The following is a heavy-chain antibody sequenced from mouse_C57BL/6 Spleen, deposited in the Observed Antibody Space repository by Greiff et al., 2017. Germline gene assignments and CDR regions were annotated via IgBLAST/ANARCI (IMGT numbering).Heavy chain of an antibody. CDR2: IDPSDSYT. J-gene: IGHJ2*01. Sequence: VQLQQPGTELVKPGASVKLSCKASGYTFTSYWMHWVKQRPGQGLEWIGEIDPSDSYTNYNQKFKGKSTLTVDKSSSTAYMQLSSLTSEDSAVYYCARCGDLYYFDYWGQGTTLTVSS. CDR1: GYTFTSYW. V-gene: IGHV1-69*01. CDR3: ARCGDLYYFDY.